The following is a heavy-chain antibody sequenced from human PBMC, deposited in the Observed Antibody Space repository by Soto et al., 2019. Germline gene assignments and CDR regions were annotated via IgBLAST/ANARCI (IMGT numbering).Heavy chain of an antibody. D-gene: IGHD1-26*01. V-gene: IGHV4-59*01. J-gene: IGHJ4*02. CDR1: GGSISSYH. CDR3: ARGLIVGATPFDY. Sequence: SETLSLTCTVSGGSISSYHWSWIRQPPGKGLEWIGYIYYSGSTNYNPSLKSRVTISVDTSKNQFSLKLSSVTAADTAVYYCARGLIVGATPFDYWGQGTLVTVSS. CDR2: IYYSGST.